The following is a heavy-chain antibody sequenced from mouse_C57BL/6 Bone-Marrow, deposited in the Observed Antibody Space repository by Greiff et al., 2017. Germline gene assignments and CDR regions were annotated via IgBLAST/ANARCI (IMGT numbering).Heavy chain of an antibody. Sequence: VKLMESGPGLVQPSQSLSITCTVSGFSLTSYGVHWVRQSPGKGLEWLGVRWSGGSTDYNAAFISRLSISKDNSKSQVFFKMNSLQADDTAIYYCARNDDYDVPIAYWGQGTLVTVSA. CDR1: GFSLTSYG. CDR2: RWSGGST. CDR3: ARNDDYDVPIAY. J-gene: IGHJ3*01. D-gene: IGHD2-4*01. V-gene: IGHV2-2*01.